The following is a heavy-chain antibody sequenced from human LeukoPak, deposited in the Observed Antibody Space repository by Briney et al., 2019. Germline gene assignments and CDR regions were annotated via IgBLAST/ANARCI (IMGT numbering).Heavy chain of an antibody. CDR3: ARDWITFGGVIVPLDY. J-gene: IGHJ4*02. Sequence: QPGGSLRLSCAASGFTFSNYGMNWVRQAPGKGLEWVSSISGSRSTTVFYADSVKGRFTISRDIAKNSLYLQMNSLRDEDTAVYYCARDWITFGGVIVPLDYWGQGILVTVSS. CDR2: ISGSRSTTV. V-gene: IGHV3-48*02. CDR1: GFTFSNYG. D-gene: IGHD3-16*02.